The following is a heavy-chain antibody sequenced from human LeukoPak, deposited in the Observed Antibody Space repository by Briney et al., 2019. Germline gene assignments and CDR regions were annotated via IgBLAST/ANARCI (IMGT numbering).Heavy chain of an antibody. V-gene: IGHV6-1*01. D-gene: IGHD1-7*01. Sequence: SQTLSLTCAISGDSVSSNSVVWHWIRRSPSRGLEWLGRTYYRSKWYNDYSISVKSRITINPDTSKNQFSLHLISVTPEDTAVYYCARSENYRFDYWGQGTLVTVSS. CDR2: TYYRSKWYN. CDR1: GDSVSSNSVV. CDR3: ARSENYRFDY. J-gene: IGHJ4*02.